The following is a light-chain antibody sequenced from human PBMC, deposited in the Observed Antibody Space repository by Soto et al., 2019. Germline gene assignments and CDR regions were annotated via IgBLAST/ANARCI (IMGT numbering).Light chain of an antibody. J-gene: IGKJ1*01. CDR3: HQHNNWWT. V-gene: IGKV3-15*01. CDR1: QSVSSN. Sequence: EIVLTQSPGTLSLSPVERATLCCRASQSVSSNLAWYQQKPGQAPRLLIYGASTRAAGIPARFSGSGSGTDFTLTITSLQSEDFGVYYCHQHNNWWTFGQGTKVDIK. CDR2: GAS.